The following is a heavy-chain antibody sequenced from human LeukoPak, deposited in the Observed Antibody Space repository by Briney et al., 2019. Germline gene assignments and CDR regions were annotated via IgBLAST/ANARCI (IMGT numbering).Heavy chain of an antibody. CDR3: AREVARPNFFDY. D-gene: IGHD6-6*01. J-gene: IGHJ4*02. Sequence: GGSLRLSCAASGFTFSSYGMHWVRQAPGKGLEWVAVTSHDETTKYYADSVKGRFTISRDNSKNTLYLQMNGLRAEDTAVYFCAREVARPNFFDYWGQGTLVTVSS. CDR2: TSHDETTK. V-gene: IGHV3-30*19. CDR1: GFTFSSYG.